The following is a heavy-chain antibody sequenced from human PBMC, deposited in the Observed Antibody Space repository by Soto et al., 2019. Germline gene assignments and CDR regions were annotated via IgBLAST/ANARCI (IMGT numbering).Heavy chain of an antibody. CDR3: ARGMTTVTTLDY. Sequence: QLPLQESGSGLVKPSQTLFLTCAVSGGPISSGGYSWSWIRQPPGKGLEWIGYIYHSGSTYYNPSLKSRVTISVDRSKNQFSLKLSSVTAADTAVYYCARGMTTVTTLDYWGQGTLVTVSS. V-gene: IGHV4-30-2*01. CDR2: IYHSGST. D-gene: IGHD4-4*01. J-gene: IGHJ4*02. CDR1: GGPISSGGYS.